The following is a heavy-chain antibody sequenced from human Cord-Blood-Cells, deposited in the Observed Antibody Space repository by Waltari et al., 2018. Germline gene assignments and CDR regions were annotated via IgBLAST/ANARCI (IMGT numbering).Heavy chain of an antibody. CDR3: ARGALGSGWYAFDI. V-gene: IGHV1-2*04. CDR2: IHPNRGGT. CDR1: GDAFTGYY. D-gene: IGHD6-19*01. Sequence: HVQRVQSGAEVKKPGASGTVSCKASGDAFTGYYMHWVCQAPGQGLEWMGWIHPNRGGTNYAQKFQGWVTMTRDTSISTAYMELSRLRSDDTAVYYCARGALGSGWYAFDIWGQGTMVTVSS. J-gene: IGHJ3*02.